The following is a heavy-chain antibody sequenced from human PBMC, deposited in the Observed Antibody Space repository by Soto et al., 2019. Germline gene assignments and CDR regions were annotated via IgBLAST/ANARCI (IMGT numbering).Heavy chain of an antibody. CDR3: AKYPTTVKGFDY. CDR1: GGPISSGGYY. D-gene: IGHD4-17*01. J-gene: IGHJ4*02. CDR2: IYYSGST. V-gene: IGHV4-31*03. Sequence: SETLSLTCTVSGGPISSGGYYWSWIRQHPGKGLEWIGYIYYSGSTYYNPSLKSRVTISVDTSKNQFSLKLSSVTAADTAVYYCAKYPTTVKGFDYWGQGTLVTVSS.